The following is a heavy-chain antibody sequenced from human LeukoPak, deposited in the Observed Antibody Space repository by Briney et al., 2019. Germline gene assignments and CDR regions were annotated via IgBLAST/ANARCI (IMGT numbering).Heavy chain of an antibody. CDR2: SDPEDGET. V-gene: IGHV1-24*01. J-gene: IGHJ6*02. D-gene: IGHD3-10*01. CDR3: ATGSSPVLLYDWPYGMDV. CDR1: GYTLTELS. Sequence: GASVKVSCKVSGYTLTELSMHWVRQAPGKGREWMGGSDPEDGETIYAQKFQGRVTMTEDTSTDTAYMELSSLRSEDTAVYYCATGSSPVLLYDWPYGMDVWGQGTTVTVSS.